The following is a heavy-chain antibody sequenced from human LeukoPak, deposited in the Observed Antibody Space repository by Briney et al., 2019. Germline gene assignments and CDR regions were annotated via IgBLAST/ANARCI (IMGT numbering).Heavy chain of an antibody. D-gene: IGHD3-22*01. J-gene: IGHJ6*03. CDR1: GYTFTGYY. Sequence: ASVKVSCKASGYTFTGYYMHWVRQAPGQGLEWMGRISPNSGGTNYAQKFQGRVTMTRDTSISTAYMELSRLRSDDTAVYYCASTYYYDSSGPMRYYYMDVWGKGTTVTVSS. CDR3: ASTYYYDSSGPMRYYYMDV. CDR2: ISPNSGGT. V-gene: IGHV1-2*06.